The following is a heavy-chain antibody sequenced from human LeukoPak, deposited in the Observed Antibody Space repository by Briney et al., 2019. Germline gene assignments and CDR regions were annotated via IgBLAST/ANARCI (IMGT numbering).Heavy chain of an antibody. CDR1: GGTFSSYA. D-gene: IGHD3/OR15-3a*01. CDR3: AGGGGLVNYYYYYYYMDV. Sequence: GASVKVSCKASGGTFSSYAISWVRQAPGQGLEWMGGIIPIFGTANYAQKFQGRVTITADKSTSTAYMELSSLRSEDTAVYYCAGGGGLVNYYYYYYYMDVWGKGTTVTVSS. V-gene: IGHV1-69*06. CDR2: IIPIFGTA. J-gene: IGHJ6*03.